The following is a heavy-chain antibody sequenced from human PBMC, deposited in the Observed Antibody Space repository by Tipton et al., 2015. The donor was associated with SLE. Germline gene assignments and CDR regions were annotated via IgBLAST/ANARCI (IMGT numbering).Heavy chain of an antibody. CDR1: GGSISSSSYY. D-gene: IGHD7-27*01. CDR3: ARGTGKFDY. V-gene: IGHV4-39*07. J-gene: IGHJ4*02. Sequence: LRLSCTVSGGSISSSSYYWGWIRQPPGKGLEWIGSIYYSGSTYYNPSLKSRVTISVDTSKNQFSLKLSSVTAADTAVYYCARGTGKFDYWGQGTLVTVSS. CDR2: IYYSGST.